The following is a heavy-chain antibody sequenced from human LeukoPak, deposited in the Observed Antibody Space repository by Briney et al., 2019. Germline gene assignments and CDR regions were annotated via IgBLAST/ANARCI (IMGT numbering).Heavy chain of an antibody. Sequence: GGSLRLSCAASGFTFSSHWMTWVRQAPGKGLEWVANIKEDGTRKNYVDSVKGRFTISRDNSKNTLYLQMNSLRAEDTAVYYCASIKMGATPFDYWGQGTLVTVSS. CDR1: GFTFSSHW. D-gene: IGHD1-26*01. V-gene: IGHV3-7*01. CDR2: IKEDGTRK. J-gene: IGHJ4*02. CDR3: ASIKMGATPFDY.